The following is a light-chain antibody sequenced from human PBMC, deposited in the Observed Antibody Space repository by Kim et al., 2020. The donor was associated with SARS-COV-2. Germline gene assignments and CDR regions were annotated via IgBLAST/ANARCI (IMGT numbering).Light chain of an antibody. Sequence: ASVGERVTITCRARQSISSWLAWYQQKPGKAPKLLIYKAPSLESGVPSRFSGSGSGTEFTLTISSLQPDDFATYYCQQYNSFSLTFGGGTKLEI. CDR2: KAP. CDR1: QSISSW. J-gene: IGKJ4*01. CDR3: QQYNSFSLT. V-gene: IGKV1-5*03.